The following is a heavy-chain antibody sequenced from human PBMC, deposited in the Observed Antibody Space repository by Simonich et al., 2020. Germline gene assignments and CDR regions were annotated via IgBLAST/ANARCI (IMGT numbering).Heavy chain of an antibody. J-gene: IGHJ6*02. CDR2: IYHSGRT. D-gene: IGHD6-13*01. V-gene: IGHV4-38-2*01. Sequence: QVQLQESGPGLVKPSETLSLTCAVSGYSISSGYYGGWIRQPPGQGLEWIGSIYHSGRTTYNPSLKSRVTISVDTSKNQFSLKLSSVTAADTAVYYCARVGYSNYYYYGMDVWGQGTTVTVSS. CDR3: ARVGYSNYYYYGMDV. CDR1: GYSISSGYY.